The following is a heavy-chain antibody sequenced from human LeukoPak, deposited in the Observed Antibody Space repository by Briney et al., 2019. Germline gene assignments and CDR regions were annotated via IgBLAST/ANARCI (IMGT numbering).Heavy chain of an antibody. CDR1: GGTFSSYA. J-gene: IGHJ6*03. Sequence: SVKVSCKASGGTFSSYAISWVRQAPGQGLEWMGGIIPIFGTANYAQKFQGRVTITTDESTSTAYMELSSLRSEDTAVYYCARVGKKISYYYYMYVWGKGTTVTVSS. D-gene: IGHD1-1*01. CDR2: IIPIFGTA. V-gene: IGHV1-69*05. CDR3: ARVGKKISYYYYMYV.